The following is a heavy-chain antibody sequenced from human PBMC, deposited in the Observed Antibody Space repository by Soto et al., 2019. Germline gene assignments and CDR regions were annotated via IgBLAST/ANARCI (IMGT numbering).Heavy chain of an antibody. Sequence: GGSLRLSCAASGFTFSNAWMSWVRQAPGKGLEWVGRIKSKTDGGTTDYAAPVKGRFTISRDDSKNTLYLQMNSLKTEDTAVYYCTTDPSRLQAYYYYYMDVWGKGTTVTVSS. CDR3: TTDPSRLQAYYYYYMDV. D-gene: IGHD4-4*01. CDR2: IKSKTDGGTT. CDR1: GFTFSNAW. V-gene: IGHV3-15*01. J-gene: IGHJ6*03.